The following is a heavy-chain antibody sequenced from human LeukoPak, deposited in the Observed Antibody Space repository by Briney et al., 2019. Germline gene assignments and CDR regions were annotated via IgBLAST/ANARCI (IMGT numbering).Heavy chain of an antibody. D-gene: IGHD4-17*01. Sequence: GGALRLSCAASGFTFSSYAMSWVRQAPGKGLEWVSSISSSSSYIYYADSVKGRFTISRDNAKNSLYLQMNSLRAEDTAVYYCARDLGDYDYFDYWGQGTLVTVSS. CDR1: GFTFSSYA. V-gene: IGHV3-21*01. CDR3: ARDLGDYDYFDY. J-gene: IGHJ4*02. CDR2: ISSSSSYI.